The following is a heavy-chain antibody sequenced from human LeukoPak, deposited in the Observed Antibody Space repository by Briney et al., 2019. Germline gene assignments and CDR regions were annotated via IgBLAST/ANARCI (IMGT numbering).Heavy chain of an antibody. CDR3: ADTLDTAMTLDY. V-gene: IGHV3-23*01. CDR1: GFTFSSYA. J-gene: IGHJ4*02. D-gene: IGHD5-18*01. CDR2: IVGSGGST. Sequence: GGSLRLSCAASGFTFSSYAMSWVRQAPGKGLEWVSTIVGSGGSTYYPDSVKGRFTISRDNSKNTLYLQMNSLRAEDTAVYYCADTLDTAMTLDYWGQGTLVTVSS.